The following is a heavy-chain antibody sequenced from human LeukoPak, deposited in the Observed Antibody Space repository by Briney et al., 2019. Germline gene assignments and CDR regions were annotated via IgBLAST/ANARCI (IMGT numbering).Heavy chain of an antibody. J-gene: IGHJ5*02. CDR1: GYTFTSYG. V-gene: IGHV1-2*02. CDR2: INPNSGGT. D-gene: IGHD4-23*01. CDR3: ARGTFGRDTVVAA. Sequence: ASVKVSCKASGYTFTSYGISWVRQAPGQGLEWMGWINPNSGGTNYAQKFQGRVTMTRDTSVSTAYMELSRLRSDDTAVYYCARGTFGRDTVVAAWGQGTLVTVSS.